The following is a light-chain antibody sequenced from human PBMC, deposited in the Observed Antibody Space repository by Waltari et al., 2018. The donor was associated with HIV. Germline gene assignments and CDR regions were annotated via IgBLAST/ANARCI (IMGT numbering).Light chain of an antibody. CDR1: STDVGPYAY. Sequence: HSALTQPASVSGSPGQSITIPCTGTSTDVGPYAYVPWYQQYPGLAPKLIIYEVSNRPSGISNRFSGSKSGNTASLTISGLQTEDEADYYCSSYTISRTLVFGGGTKVTVL. CDR2: EVS. V-gene: IGLV2-14*03. J-gene: IGLJ2*01. CDR3: SSYTISRTLV.